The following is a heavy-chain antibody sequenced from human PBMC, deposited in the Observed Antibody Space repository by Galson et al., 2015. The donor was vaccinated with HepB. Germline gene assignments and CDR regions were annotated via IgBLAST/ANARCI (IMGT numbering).Heavy chain of an antibody. J-gene: IGHJ3*01. CDR3: ARDPNGNYIGAFDF. CDR2: ITGSYYGT. D-gene: IGHD2-8*01. Sequence: SLRLSCAASGFTFSNYAMTWVRQAPGKGLEWVSSITGSYYGTSYPDSVEGRFTISRDDSRNTLYLQMNSLRAEDTAIYFCARDPNGNYIGAFDFWGQGTMVTVSS. V-gene: IGHV3-23*01. CDR1: GFTFSNYA.